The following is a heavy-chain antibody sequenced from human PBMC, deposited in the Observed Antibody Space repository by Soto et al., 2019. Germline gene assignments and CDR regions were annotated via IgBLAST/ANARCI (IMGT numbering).Heavy chain of an antibody. CDR2: VAHDGTSK. CDR3: ARATSLTGIVAELDI. J-gene: IGHJ4*02. CDR1: GFSFSDHA. Sequence: GGSLRLSCAASGFSFSDHAMHWVRRAPGKGLEWVALVAHDGTSKYYAGSVKGRFTISSDKSSNTLFLQMDSLDTEDTAVYYCARATSLTGIVAELDIWGRGTLATVSS. D-gene: IGHD2-21*01. V-gene: IGHV3-30-3*01.